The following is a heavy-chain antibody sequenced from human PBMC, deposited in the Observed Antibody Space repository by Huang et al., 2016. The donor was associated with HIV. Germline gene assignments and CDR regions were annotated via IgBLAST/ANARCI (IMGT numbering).Heavy chain of an antibody. CDR3: ARGQSGPSQWLASLGNYYYYMDV. V-gene: IGHV4-39*01. D-gene: IGHD6-19*01. CDR1: GGSISGSRYY. Sequence: QLQLQESGPGPVKPSATLSLTCSVSGGSISGSRYYWGWIRQPPGKGLEWIGSIYFSGDSHYSPSLNSRVTISVDTSKNQFSLKLSSVTAADTAVYYCARGQSGPSQWLASLGNYYYYMDVWGKGTTVTVSS. CDR2: IYFSGDS. J-gene: IGHJ6*03.